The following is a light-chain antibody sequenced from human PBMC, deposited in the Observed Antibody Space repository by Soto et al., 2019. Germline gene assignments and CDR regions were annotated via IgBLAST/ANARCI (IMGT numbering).Light chain of an antibody. CDR1: QTVSSNY. CDR3: QQYTGPPTT. CDR2: GAS. J-gene: IGKJ5*01. Sequence: EILLTHSPDTLSLYPGERATLSCRASQTVSSNYLAWCQQRPGQAPRLLIYGASTRAAGIPDRFSGSGSGTDFTLTITRLEPEDSAVYFCQQYTGPPTTFGQGTRLEIK. V-gene: IGKV3-20*01.